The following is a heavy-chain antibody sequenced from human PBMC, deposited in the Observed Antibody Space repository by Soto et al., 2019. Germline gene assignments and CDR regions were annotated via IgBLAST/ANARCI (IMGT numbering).Heavy chain of an antibody. V-gene: IGHV3-30*18. CDR3: ANDWFWGWSDAFDI. CDR2: ISDDGSNK. D-gene: IGHD3-16*01. J-gene: IGHJ3*02. Sequence: QVQLVESGGGVVQPGRSLRLSCAASGFTFSSYGMHWVRQAPGKGLEWVAVISDDGSNKYYADSVKGRFTLSSNNSKNTLYLQMNSLRAEDTAVDYCANDWFWGWSDAFDIWGQGTMVTVSS. CDR1: GFTFSSYG.